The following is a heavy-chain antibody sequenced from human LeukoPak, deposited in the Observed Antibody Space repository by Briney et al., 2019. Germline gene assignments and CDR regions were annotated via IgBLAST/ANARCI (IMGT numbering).Heavy chain of an antibody. D-gene: IGHD6-19*01. CDR1: GFTFGGYW. J-gene: IGHJ4*02. CDR3: ARDGSGWYF. V-gene: IGHV3-7*03. CDR2: IRQDGSDK. Sequence: GGSLRLSCAASGFTFGGYWMSWVRQAPGKGLEWVANIRQDGSDKYYVDSVKGRFTISRDNTKNSLYLQMNSLRAEDTAVYYCARDGSGWYFWGQGTLVTVSS.